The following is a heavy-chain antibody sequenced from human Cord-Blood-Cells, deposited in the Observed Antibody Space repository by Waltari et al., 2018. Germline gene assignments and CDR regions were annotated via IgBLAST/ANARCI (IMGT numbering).Heavy chain of an antibody. D-gene: IGHD6-13*01. Sequence: QVQLQESGPGLVKPSQTLSLTCTVSGGSISSGDYYWSWIRQPPGKGLEWIGYIYYSGGTYYNPSLKSRVTISVDTSKNQFSLKLSSVTAADTAVYYCARGRIAAAGTSRDDYYYYYGMDVWGQGTTVTVSS. CDR2: IYYSGGT. J-gene: IGHJ6*02. CDR3: ARGRIAAAGTSRDDYYYYYGMDV. CDR1: GGSISSGDYY. V-gene: IGHV4-30-4*08.